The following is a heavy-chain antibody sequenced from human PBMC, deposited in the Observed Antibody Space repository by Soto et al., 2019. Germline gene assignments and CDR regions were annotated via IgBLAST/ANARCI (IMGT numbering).Heavy chain of an antibody. Sequence: EVQLLESGGGLVQPGGSLRLSCAASGFTFSSFAVSWVRQAPGKGLEWVSAISGSGGRTYYADSVKGRFTISRDNSKSTLYLQMNSLRVDDTAVYYCAKDPSGATSWYYWYFVLWGRGTPVTVSS. V-gene: IGHV3-23*01. J-gene: IGHJ2*01. CDR2: ISGSGGRT. CDR3: AKDPSGATSWYYWYFVL. D-gene: IGHD6-13*01. CDR1: GFTFSSFA.